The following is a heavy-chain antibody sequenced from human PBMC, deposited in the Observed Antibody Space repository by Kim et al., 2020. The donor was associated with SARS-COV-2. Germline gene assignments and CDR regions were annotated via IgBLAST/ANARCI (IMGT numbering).Heavy chain of an antibody. Sequence: GGSLRLSCAASGFTFDDYAMHWVRQAPGKGLEWVSGISWNSGSIGYADSVKGRFTISRDNAKNSLYLQMNSLRAEDTALYYCAKAEYYDYVWGSYRYDYYYYDAMDDWGRGPAVTV. CDR3: AKAEYYDYVWGSYRYDYYYYDAMDD. D-gene: IGHD3-16*02. CDR2: ISWNSGSI. J-gene: IGHJ6*02. V-gene: IGHV3-9*01. CDR1: GFTFDDYA.